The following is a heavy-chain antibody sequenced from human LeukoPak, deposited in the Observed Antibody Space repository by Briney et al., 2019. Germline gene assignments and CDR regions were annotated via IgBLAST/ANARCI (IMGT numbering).Heavy chain of an antibody. CDR3: AKVWTAYSDDYFDY. V-gene: IGHV3-23*01. D-gene: IGHD3/OR15-3a*01. Sequence: GGSLRLSCAASGFTFSSYGMSWVRQAPGKGLECVSSISGSGGSTNHADSVKGRFTISRDNSKNTLYLQMNSLRAEDTAVYYCAKVWTAYSDDYFDYWGRGTLVTVSS. CDR2: ISGSGGST. J-gene: IGHJ4*02. CDR1: GFTFSSYG.